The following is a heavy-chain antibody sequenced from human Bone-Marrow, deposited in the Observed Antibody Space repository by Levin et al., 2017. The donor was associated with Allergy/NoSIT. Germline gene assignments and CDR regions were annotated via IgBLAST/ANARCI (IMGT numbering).Heavy chain of an antibody. Sequence: PGGSLRLSCAASGFTFSDYSMNWVRQAPGKGLEWVSYISRSSGYIYYADSVRGRFTISRDNAKNSLHLQMDSLRAEDTAVYYCARVRGDSGSDFYYYYYMDVWGRGTTVTVSS. CDR2: ISRSSGYI. J-gene: IGHJ6*03. V-gene: IGHV3-21*01. CDR3: ARVRGDSGSDFYYYYYMDV. D-gene: IGHD5-12*01. CDR1: GFTFSDYS.